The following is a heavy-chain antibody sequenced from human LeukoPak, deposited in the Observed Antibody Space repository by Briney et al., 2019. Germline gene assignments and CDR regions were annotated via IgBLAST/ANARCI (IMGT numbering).Heavy chain of an antibody. CDR3: ARRPDGGNFYFDY. CDR2: IYYSGST. CDR1: GGSISSSSYY. J-gene: IGHJ4*02. D-gene: IGHD4-23*01. V-gene: IGHV4-39*07. Sequence: SETLSLTCTVSGGSISSSSYYWGWIRQPPGKGLEWIGSIYYSGSTNYNPSLKSRVTISVDTSKNQFSLKLNSVTAADTAVYYCARRPDGGNFYFDYWGQGTLVTVSS.